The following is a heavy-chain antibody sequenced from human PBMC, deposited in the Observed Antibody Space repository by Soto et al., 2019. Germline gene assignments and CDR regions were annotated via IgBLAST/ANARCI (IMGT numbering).Heavy chain of an antibody. CDR2: IAPSLDTT. Sequence: QVHLVQSGTEVKKPGSSVKVSCKASGGTFSSSGFSWVRQAPGQGLEWMGMIAPSLDTTNYAQKFQARVTITADEVTSTAYMELRSLRSEDTAVYYCARWPQPRYTADPYAVDVWGQGTRVIVPS. CDR1: GGTFSSSG. V-gene: IGHV1-69*11. J-gene: IGHJ6*02. D-gene: IGHD3-16*02. CDR3: ARWPQPRYTADPYAVDV.